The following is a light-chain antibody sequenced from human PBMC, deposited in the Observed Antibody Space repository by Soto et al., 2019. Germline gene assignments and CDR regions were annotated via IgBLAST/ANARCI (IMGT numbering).Light chain of an antibody. CDR2: LTS. V-gene: IGKV3-11*01. CDR3: RQLQSWPRT. Sequence: EIVLTQSPATLSAFPPARATLSRRASQALNTRLAWYQHKPGQAPRLLIYLTSSRAAGVPSRFSACGSETDFTLTISDVQPEDFAVYYCRQLQSWPRTFGQGTK. CDR1: QALNTR. J-gene: IGKJ1*01.